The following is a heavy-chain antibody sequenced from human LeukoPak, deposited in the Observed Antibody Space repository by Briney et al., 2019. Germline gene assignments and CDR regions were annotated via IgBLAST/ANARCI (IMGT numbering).Heavy chain of an antibody. CDR2: IYYSGST. CDR1: GGSISSSNW. D-gene: IGHD1-26*01. Sequence: SGTLSLTCAVSGGSISSSNWWSWVRQPPGKGLEWIGYIYYSGSTNYNPSLKSRVTISVDTSKNQFSLKLSSVTAADTAVYYCARDLEPGAVDYWGQGTLVTVSS. V-gene: IGHV4-4*02. CDR3: ARDLEPGAVDY. J-gene: IGHJ4*02.